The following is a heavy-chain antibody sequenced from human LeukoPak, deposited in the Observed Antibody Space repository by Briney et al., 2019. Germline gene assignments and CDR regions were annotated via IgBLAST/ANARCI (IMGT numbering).Heavy chain of an antibody. J-gene: IGHJ6*02. CDR1: GYTFTSYD. V-gene: IGHV1-8*01. D-gene: IGHD5-12*01. CDR3: ARSAGLGRSGYGYYYYYGMDV. CDR2: MNPNSGNT. Sequence: GASVKVSCKASGYTFTSYDINWVRQATGQGLEWMRWMNPNSGNTGYAQKFQGRVTMTRNTSISTAYMELSSLRSEDTAVYYCARSAGLGRSGYGYYYYYGMDVWGQGTTVTVSS.